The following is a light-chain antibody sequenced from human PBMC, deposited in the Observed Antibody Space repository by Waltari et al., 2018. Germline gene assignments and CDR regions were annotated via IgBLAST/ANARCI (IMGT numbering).Light chain of an antibody. Sequence: QPVLTQPPSASGTPGQRVTISCSGSRSNIGNNYVHWYQQLPGTAPKLLIYRNNQRPSGVPDRFSGSKSGNTASLTISGLRAEDEAEYYCCSYAGSYTWVFGGGTKLTVV. V-gene: IGLV1-47*01. J-gene: IGLJ3*02. CDR2: RNN. CDR3: CSYAGSYTWV. CDR1: RSNIGNNY.